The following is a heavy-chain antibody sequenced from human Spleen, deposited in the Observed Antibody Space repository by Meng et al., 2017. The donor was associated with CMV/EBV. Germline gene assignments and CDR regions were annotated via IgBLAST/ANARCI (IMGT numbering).Heavy chain of an antibody. CDR1: GFTFSSYG. J-gene: IGHJ4*02. V-gene: IGHV3-30*18. Sequence: GESLKISCAASGFTFSSYGMHWVRQAPGKGLEWVAGISSDGSTTYYPDSVRGRFTISRDNSKNTVYLQMNSLRAEDTAVYYCAKVDGIVVPAAIGIDYWGQGTLVTVSS. CDR3: AKVDGIVVPAAIGIDY. CDR2: ISSDGSTT. D-gene: IGHD2-2*02.